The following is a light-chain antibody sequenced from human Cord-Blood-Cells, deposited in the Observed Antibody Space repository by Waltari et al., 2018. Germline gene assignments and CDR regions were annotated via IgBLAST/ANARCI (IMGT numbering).Light chain of an antibody. CDR1: SSNIGAGYD. CDR3: QSYDSISVV. V-gene: IGLV1-40*01. CDR2: GNS. J-gene: IGLJ2*01. Sequence: QSVLTQPPSVSGAPGQRVTISCTGSSSNIGAGYDVHWYQQLPGTAPKLLIYGNSKRPSGVPDRFAGAKSGTSASLAITGLQAEDEADYYCQSYDSISVVFGGGTKLTVL.